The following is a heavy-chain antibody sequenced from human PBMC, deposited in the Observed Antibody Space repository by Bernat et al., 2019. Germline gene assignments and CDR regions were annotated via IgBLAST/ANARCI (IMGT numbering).Heavy chain of an antibody. V-gene: IGHV3-48*01. J-gene: IGHJ4*02. Sequence: EVQLVESGGGLVQPGGSLRLSCAASGFTFSSYSMNWVRQAPGKGLEWVSYISSSSSTIYYADSVKGRFTISRDNAKNSLYLQMNSLRAEDTAVYYCARDLIPYYYGSGTGLHYWGQGTLVTVSS. CDR1: GFTFSSYS. CDR3: ARDLIPYYYGSGTGLHY. CDR2: ISSSSSTI. D-gene: IGHD3-10*01.